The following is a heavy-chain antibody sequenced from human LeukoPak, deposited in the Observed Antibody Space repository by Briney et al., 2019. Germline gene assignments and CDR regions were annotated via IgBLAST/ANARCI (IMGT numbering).Heavy chain of an antibody. Sequence: PGGSLRLSCAASGFTFSSYAMSWVRQAPGKGLEWVSAISGSGGSTYYADSVKGRFTISRDNSKNTLYLQMNSLRAEDTAVYYCAKDVEDYDILTSCDYWGQGTLVTVSS. CDR1: GFTFSSYA. CDR3: AKDVEDYDILTSCDY. D-gene: IGHD3-9*01. J-gene: IGHJ4*02. V-gene: IGHV3-23*01. CDR2: ISGSGGST.